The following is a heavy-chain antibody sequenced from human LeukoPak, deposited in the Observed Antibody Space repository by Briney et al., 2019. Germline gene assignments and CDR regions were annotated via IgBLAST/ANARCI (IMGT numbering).Heavy chain of an antibody. V-gene: IGHV3-7*01. CDR1: GFTFSTYW. J-gene: IGHJ5*02. Sequence: GGSLRLSCAASGFTFSTYWMSWVRQAPGKGLEWVASIKQDGSEKYYVDSVKGRFTISRDNSKNTLYLQMNSLRAEDTAVYYCARDGFPLGGTTHLPGWFDPWGQGTLVTVSS. D-gene: IGHD1-7*01. CDR3: ARDGFPLGGTTHLPGWFDP. CDR2: IKQDGSEK.